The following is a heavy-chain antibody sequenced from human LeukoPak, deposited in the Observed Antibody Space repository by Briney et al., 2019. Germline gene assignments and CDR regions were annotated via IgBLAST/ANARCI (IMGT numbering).Heavy chain of an antibody. V-gene: IGHV3-74*01. J-gene: IGHJ4*02. Sequence: GGSLRLSCAASGFTFSDFWMHWVRQAPGKGLVWVSRINSGVTVTNYADSVKARLTISRYNAKNTLYLQMNSLTAEDTAVYYCARGGYHAYDLDYWGQGSLVTVSS. D-gene: IGHD5-18*01. CDR3: ARGGYHAYDLDY. CDR2: INSGVTVT. CDR1: GFTFSDFW.